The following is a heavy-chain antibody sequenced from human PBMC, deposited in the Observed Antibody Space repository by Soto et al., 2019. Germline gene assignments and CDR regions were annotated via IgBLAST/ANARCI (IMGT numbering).Heavy chain of an antibody. J-gene: IGHJ4*02. V-gene: IGHV3-20*04. D-gene: IGHD3-22*01. CDR3: ARDFYYYDSGGYSGEFDY. CDR1: GFTFGDYG. CDR2: INWNGGST. Sequence: PGGSLRPSCAASGFTFGDYGLRWVRQAPGTGLEWVSGINWNGGSTGYADSVKGRFTISRDNAKNSLYLQMNSLRAEDTALYYCARDFYYYDSGGYSGEFDYWGQGTLVTVSS.